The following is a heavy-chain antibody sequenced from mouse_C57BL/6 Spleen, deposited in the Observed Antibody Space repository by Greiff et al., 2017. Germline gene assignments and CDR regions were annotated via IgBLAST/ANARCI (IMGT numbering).Heavy chain of an antibody. CDR3: ARSITTVVARAY. J-gene: IGHJ3*01. V-gene: IGHV1-64*01. D-gene: IGHD1-1*01. CDR2: IHPNSGST. Sequence: QVQLQQPGAELVKPGASVKLSCKASGYTFTSYWMHWVKQRPGQGLEWIGMIHPNSGSTNYNEKVKSKATLTVDKSSSTAYMQLSSLTSEDSAVYYCARSITTVVARAYWGQGTLVTVSA. CDR1: GYTFTSYW.